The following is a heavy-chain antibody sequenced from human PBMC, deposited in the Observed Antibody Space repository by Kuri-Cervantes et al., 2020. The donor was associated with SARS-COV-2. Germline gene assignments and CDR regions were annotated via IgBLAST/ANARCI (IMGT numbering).Heavy chain of an antibody. CDR1: GFTFSSYA. V-gene: IGHV3-23*01. Sequence: GESLKISCAASGFTFSSYAMSWVRQAPGKGLEWVSAISGSGGSTYYADSVKGRFTISRDNSKNALYLQINSLRAEDTAVYYCAKDREYSSSIGQVDYWGQGTLVTVSS. CDR3: AKDREYSSSIGQVDY. CDR2: ISGSGGST. D-gene: IGHD6-6*01. J-gene: IGHJ4*02.